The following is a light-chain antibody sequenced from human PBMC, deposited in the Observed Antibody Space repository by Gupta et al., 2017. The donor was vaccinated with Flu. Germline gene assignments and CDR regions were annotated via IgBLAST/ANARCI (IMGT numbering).Light chain of an antibody. J-gene: IGKJ2*02. CDR1: QGIGIW. Sequence: DIQMTQFPSSLSASVGDRVTINCRASQGIGIWLTWYQQKPGKAPKLLISGASTLQSGVPTRFRGSGSGTDFTLTINRLQPEDFATYYCQHANSFPRTFGQGTKMDIK. CDR2: GAS. CDR3: QHANSFPRT. V-gene: IGKV1-12*01.